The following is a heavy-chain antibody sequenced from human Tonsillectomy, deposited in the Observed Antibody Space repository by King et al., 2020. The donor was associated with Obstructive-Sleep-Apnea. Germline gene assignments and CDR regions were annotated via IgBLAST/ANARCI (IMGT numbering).Heavy chain of an antibody. D-gene: IGHD6-13*01. Sequence: VQLVESGGGLVQPGRSLRLSCAASGFTFDDYAMHWVRQAPGKGLEWGSCISWNSGRIDYADSVKGRFTISRDNAKNSLYLQMNSLRAEDTALYYCANGGYSSSWSWGQGTLVTVSS. J-gene: IGHJ4*02. CDR1: GFTFDDYA. CDR2: ISWNSGRI. V-gene: IGHV3-9*01. CDR3: ANGGYSSSWS.